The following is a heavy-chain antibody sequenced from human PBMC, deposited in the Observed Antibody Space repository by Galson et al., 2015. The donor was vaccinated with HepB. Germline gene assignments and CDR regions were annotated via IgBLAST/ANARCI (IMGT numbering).Heavy chain of an antibody. Sequence: SVKVSCKVSGYTLTELSMHWVRQAPGKGLEWMGGFDPEDGETIYAQKFQGRVTMTEDTSTDTAYMELSSLRSEDTAVYYCATAPGTPFSTWDAFDIWGQGTMVTVS. D-gene: IGHD2/OR15-2a*01. CDR3: ATAPGTPFSTWDAFDI. J-gene: IGHJ3*02. V-gene: IGHV1-24*01. CDR1: GYTLTELS. CDR2: FDPEDGET.